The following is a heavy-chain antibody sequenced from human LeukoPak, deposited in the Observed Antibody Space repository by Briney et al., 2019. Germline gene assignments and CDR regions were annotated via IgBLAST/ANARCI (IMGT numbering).Heavy chain of an antibody. CDR2: INPNSGGT. CDR3: ARVVTYDSSGYYSWYFDL. Sequence: GASVKVSCKASGYIFTDYYMHWVRQAPGQELGWMGRINPNSGGTNYAQKFQGRVTMTRDTSISTAYTELSSLRSEDTAVYYCARVVTYDSSGYYSWYFDLWGRGTLVTVSS. J-gene: IGHJ2*01. V-gene: IGHV1/OR15-1*01. D-gene: IGHD3-22*01. CDR1: GYIFTDYY.